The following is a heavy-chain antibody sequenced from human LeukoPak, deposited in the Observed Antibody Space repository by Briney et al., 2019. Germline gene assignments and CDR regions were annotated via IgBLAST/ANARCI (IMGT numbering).Heavy chain of an antibody. V-gene: IGHV3-66*01. J-gene: IGHJ4*02. CDR2: LHPGGDT. CDR3: ARWGGHVDY. D-gene: IGHD3-3*01. Sequence: GGSLRLSCAASGLTVRTNSMSWVRQAPGKGLEWVSVLHPGGDTHYADSVKGRFTISRDNSKNTLNLQIHSLRVEDKAVYYCARWGGHVDYWGQGTLVTVSS. CDR1: GLTVRTNS.